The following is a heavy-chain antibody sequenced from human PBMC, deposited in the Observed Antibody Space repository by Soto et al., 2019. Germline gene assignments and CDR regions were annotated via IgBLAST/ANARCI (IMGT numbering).Heavy chain of an antibody. CDR1: GDSVSSTSAA. J-gene: IGHJ4*01. Sequence: SGTLSLTCAISGDSVSSTSAAWNWISQSPSRGLEWLGRTFYRSKWYSDYAVSVKSRITINPDTSRNQFSLHLNSVTPEDTAVYFCARAYDSSGNYIQYFDYWGRRSLVTVSS. CDR3: ARAYDSSGNYIQYFDY. CDR2: TFYRSKWYS. D-gene: IGHD3-22*01. V-gene: IGHV6-1*01.